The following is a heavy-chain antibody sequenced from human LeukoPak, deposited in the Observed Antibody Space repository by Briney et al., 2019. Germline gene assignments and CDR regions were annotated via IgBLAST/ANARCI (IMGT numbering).Heavy chain of an antibody. Sequence: GGSMRLSCAASGFTFSNAWMSWVRQAPGKGLEWVGRIKSKTDGGTTDYAAPVKGRFTISRDDSKNTLYLQMNSLKTEDTAVYYCTTTSLMVDADAFDIWGQGQWSPSLQ. CDR2: IKSKTDGGTT. CDR3: TTTSLMVDADAFDI. D-gene: IGHD2-8*01. CDR1: GFTFSNAW. J-gene: IGHJ3*02. V-gene: IGHV3-15*01.